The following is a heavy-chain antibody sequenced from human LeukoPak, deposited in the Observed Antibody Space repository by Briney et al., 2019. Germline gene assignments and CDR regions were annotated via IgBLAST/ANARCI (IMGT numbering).Heavy chain of an antibody. D-gene: IGHD4-11*01. Sequence: SVKVSCKASGYTFTSYAMHWVRQAPGQRLEWMGWINAGNGNTKYSQKFQGRVTITRDTSASTAYMELSSLRSEDTAVYYCARDRHDYTHYFDYWGQGTLVTVSS. CDR2: INAGNGNT. J-gene: IGHJ4*02. V-gene: IGHV1-3*01. CDR3: ARDRHDYTHYFDY. CDR1: GYTFTSYA.